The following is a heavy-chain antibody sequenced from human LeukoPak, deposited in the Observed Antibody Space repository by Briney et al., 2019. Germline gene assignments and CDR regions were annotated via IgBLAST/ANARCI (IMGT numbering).Heavy chain of an antibody. CDR1: GGSISSGDYY. Sequence: PSETLSLTCTVSGGSISSGDYYWSRIRQPPGKGLEWIGYIYYSGSTYYNPSLKSRVTISVDTSKNQFSLKLSSVTAADTAVYYCARIIFCSSTSCYGYYFDYWGQGTLVTVSS. CDR3: ARIIFCSSTSCYGYYFDY. V-gene: IGHV4-30-4*08. CDR2: IYYSGST. D-gene: IGHD2-2*01. J-gene: IGHJ4*02.